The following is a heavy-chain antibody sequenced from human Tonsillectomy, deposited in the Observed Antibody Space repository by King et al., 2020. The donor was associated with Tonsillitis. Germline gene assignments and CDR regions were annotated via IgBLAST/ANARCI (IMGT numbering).Heavy chain of an antibody. CDR2: IKEDGSEK. Sequence: QLVQSGGGLVQPGGSLRLSCAASGFTFSNHWMSWARQAPGKGLEWVANIKEDGSEKYYADSVKGRFTISRDNAKNSLYLQMNSLRAEDTAVYYCVSIVVANGYVYWGQGTLVTVSS. D-gene: IGHD3-22*01. J-gene: IGHJ4*02. CDR3: VSIVVANGYVY. CDR1: GFTFSNHW. V-gene: IGHV3-7*03.